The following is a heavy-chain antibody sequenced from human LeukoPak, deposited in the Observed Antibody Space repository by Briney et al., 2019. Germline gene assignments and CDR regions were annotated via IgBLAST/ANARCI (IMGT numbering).Heavy chain of an antibody. CDR3: AKDWPLVDY. CDR1: GFTFSSYG. Sequence: GRSLRLSCAASGFTFSSYGMHWVRQAPGKGLEWVAVISYDGSNKYYEDSVKGRFTISRDNSKNTLYLQMNSLRAEDTAVYYCAKDWPLVDYWGQGTLVTVSS. J-gene: IGHJ4*02. D-gene: IGHD1-1*01. V-gene: IGHV3-30*18. CDR2: ISYDGSNK.